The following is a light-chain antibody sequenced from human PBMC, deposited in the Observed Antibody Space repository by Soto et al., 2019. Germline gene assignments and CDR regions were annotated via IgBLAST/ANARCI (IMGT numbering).Light chain of an antibody. CDR1: QSVSNNY. Sequence: EIVSTQSPATLSLSPGERATLSCRASQSVSNNYLAWCQHKPGQAPRLLIYDASNRATGIPARFSGSGSGTDFTLTISSLEPEDFAVYYCQQRSNWTPITFGQGTRLEIK. V-gene: IGKV3-11*01. J-gene: IGKJ5*01. CDR2: DAS. CDR3: QQRSNWTPIT.